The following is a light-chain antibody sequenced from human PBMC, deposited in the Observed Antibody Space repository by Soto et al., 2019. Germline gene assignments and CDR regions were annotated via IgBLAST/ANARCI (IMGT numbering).Light chain of an antibody. CDR2: LNSDGSH. J-gene: IGLJ3*02. CDR1: SGHSSYA. Sequence: MLIQSPSASASLGASVKLTCTLSSGHSSYAIAWHQQQPEKGPRYLMKLNSDGSHSKGDGIPDRFSGSSSGAERYLTISSLQSEDEADYYCQTWGTGRVFGGGTKVTVL. CDR3: QTWGTGRV. V-gene: IGLV4-69*01.